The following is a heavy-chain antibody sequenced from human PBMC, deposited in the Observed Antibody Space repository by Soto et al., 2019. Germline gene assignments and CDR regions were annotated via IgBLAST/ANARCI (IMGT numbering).Heavy chain of an antibody. J-gene: IGHJ4*02. V-gene: IGHV3-74*01. D-gene: IGHD2-21*01. Sequence: EVELVESGGNLVQPGGSLRLSCTASGFTFSRHWMHWVRQTPGKGLVWVSRIDGDGTITTYADSVRGRFTISRDNAKNMLYLQMNRRTADDTAVYYCASAGLIISRSYYVDAWGQGALGTVSA. CDR2: IDGDGTIT. CDR3: ASAGLIISRSYYVDA. CDR1: GFTFSRHW.